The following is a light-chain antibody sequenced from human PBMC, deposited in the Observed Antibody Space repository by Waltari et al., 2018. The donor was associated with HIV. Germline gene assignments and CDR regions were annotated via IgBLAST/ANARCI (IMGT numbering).Light chain of an antibody. V-gene: IGLV3-25*03. J-gene: IGLJ1*01. CDR2: RDN. Sequence: SYDLTQPPSVSVSPGQTARITCSGDALSKRYVYWYQQKPGQAPLMVIYRDNERPSGIPERFSGSRSETTVTLSISGVQAEDEADYYCQVADSSGTYVFGTGTKVTVL. CDR1: ALSKRY. CDR3: QVADSSGTYV.